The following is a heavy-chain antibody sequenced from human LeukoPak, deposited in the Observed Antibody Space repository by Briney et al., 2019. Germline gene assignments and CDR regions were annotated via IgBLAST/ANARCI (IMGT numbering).Heavy chain of an antibody. Sequence: SVKVSCKASGCTFSSYAISWVRQPPGQGLEWMGVIIPIFGTANYAQKFQGRVTITADKSTSTAFMELSSLRSEDTAVYYCARGLIGGSGSFDAFDIWGQGTMVTVSS. V-gene: IGHV1-69*06. CDR3: ARGLIGGSGSFDAFDI. CDR1: GCTFSSYA. J-gene: IGHJ3*02. D-gene: IGHD3-10*01. CDR2: IIPIFGTA.